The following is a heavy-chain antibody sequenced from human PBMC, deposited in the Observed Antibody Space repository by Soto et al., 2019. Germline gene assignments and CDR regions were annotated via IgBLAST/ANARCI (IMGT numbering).Heavy chain of an antibody. CDR1: GGTFSSYA. V-gene: IGHV1-69*13. Sequence: GASVKVSCKASGGTFSSYAISWVRQAPGQGLEWMGGIIPIFGTANYAQEFQGRVTITADESTSTAYMELSSLRSEDTAVYYCARNRDSGSYSEGSYYYYYYGMDVWGQGTTVTVSS. D-gene: IGHD1-26*01. J-gene: IGHJ6*02. CDR2: IIPIFGTA. CDR3: ARNRDSGSYSEGSYYYYYYGMDV.